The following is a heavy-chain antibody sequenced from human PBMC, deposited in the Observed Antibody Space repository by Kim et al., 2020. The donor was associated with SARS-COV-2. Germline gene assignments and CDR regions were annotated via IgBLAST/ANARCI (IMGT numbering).Heavy chain of an antibody. D-gene: IGHD1-7*01. CDR3: AGIDELEGYFQH. V-gene: IGHV3-33*01. Sequence: YADSVKGRFTSSRDNSKNTLYLQMNSLRAEDTAVYYCAGIDELEGYFQHWGQGTLVTVSS. J-gene: IGHJ1*01.